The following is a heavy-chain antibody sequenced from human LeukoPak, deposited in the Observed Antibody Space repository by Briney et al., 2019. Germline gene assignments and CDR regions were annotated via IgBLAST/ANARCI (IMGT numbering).Heavy chain of an antibody. CDR1: GFTFSSYA. Sequence: PGGSLRLSCAASGFTFSSYAMSWVRQATGKGREWFSAIRVYRCSTDHAVSVKRRFTISRDNSKNTLYLQMNSLRAEDTAVYYCAKPPSSIAARPGAPWDYWGQGTLVTVSS. V-gene: IGHV3-23*01. CDR2: IRVYRCST. J-gene: IGHJ4*02. CDR3: AKPPSSIAARPGAPWDY. D-gene: IGHD6-6*01.